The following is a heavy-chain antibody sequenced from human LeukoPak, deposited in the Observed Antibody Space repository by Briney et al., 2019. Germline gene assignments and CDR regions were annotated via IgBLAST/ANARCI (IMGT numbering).Heavy chain of an antibody. J-gene: IGHJ3*02. CDR1: GYTFTGYY. Sequence: GASVKVSCKASGYTFTGYYMHWVRQAPGQGLEWMGWINPNSGGTNYAQKFQGRVTMTRDTSISTAYMELSRLRSDDTAVYYCARVKWQQLVRSDAFDIWGQGTMVTVSS. CDR3: ARVKWQQLVRSDAFDI. CDR2: INPNSGGT. D-gene: IGHD6-13*01. V-gene: IGHV1-2*02.